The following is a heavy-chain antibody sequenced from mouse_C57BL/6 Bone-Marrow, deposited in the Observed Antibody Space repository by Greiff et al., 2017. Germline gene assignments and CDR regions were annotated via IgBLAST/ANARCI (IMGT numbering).Heavy chain of an antibody. CDR1: GYTFTSYG. V-gene: IGHV1-81*01. Sequence: QVQLKESGAELARPGASVKLSCKASGYTFTSYGISWVKQRTGQGLEWIGEIYPRSGNTYYNEKFKGKATPTADKSSSTAYMELRILTSEDSAVYFCSRPDYYGSSYLGNAMDFWGQGTSVTVSS. D-gene: IGHD1-1*01. J-gene: IGHJ4*01. CDR3: SRPDYYGSSYLGNAMDF. CDR2: IYPRSGNT.